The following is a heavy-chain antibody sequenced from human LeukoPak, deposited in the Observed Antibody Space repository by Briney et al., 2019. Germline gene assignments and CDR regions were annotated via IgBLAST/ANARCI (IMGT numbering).Heavy chain of an antibody. D-gene: IGHD3-10*01. CDR1: GGSFSGYY. V-gene: IGHV4-34*01. Sequence: SETLSLTCAVYGGSFSGYYWSWIRQPPGKGLEWIGEINHSESTNYNPSLKSRVTISVDTSKNQFSLKLSSVTAADTAVYYCARDNARRGLLWFGEYHYFDYWGQGTLVTVSS. CDR2: INHSEST. J-gene: IGHJ4*02. CDR3: ARDNARRGLLWFGEYHYFDY.